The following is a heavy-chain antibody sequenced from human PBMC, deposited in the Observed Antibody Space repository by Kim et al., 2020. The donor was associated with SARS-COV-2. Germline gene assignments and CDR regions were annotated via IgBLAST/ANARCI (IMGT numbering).Heavy chain of an antibody. CDR3: ARDREGGYNSLFDH. CDR2: ISYDGNNQ. Sequence: GGSLRLSCAASGFTLSSYAMHWVRQAPGKGLEWVAVISYDGNNQYYADSVKGRFIVSRDNPKNTLYLQINSLRVEDAAVYYCARDREGGYNSLFDHWGQGTLVTVS. V-gene: IGHV3-30*04. CDR1: GFTLSSYA. D-gene: IGHD5-12*01. J-gene: IGHJ4*02.